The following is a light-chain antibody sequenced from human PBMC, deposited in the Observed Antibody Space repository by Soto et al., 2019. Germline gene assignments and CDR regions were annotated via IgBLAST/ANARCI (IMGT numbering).Light chain of an antibody. V-gene: IGKV3-11*01. Sequence: EIVLTQSPATLSLSPGERATLSCRASQSVSSYLAWYQQKPGQAPRLLIYDASNRATGIPARFSGSGSGTDFNLKISSLEPEDFAVYYCQQRSNWHPWTFGQGTKVEIK. CDR3: QQRSNWHPWT. CDR2: DAS. CDR1: QSVSSY. J-gene: IGKJ1*01.